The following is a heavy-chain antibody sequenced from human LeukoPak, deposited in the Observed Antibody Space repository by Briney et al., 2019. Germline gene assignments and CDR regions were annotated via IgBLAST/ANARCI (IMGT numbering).Heavy chain of an antibody. J-gene: IGHJ4*02. V-gene: IGHV4-59*08. CDR1: GGSISSYY. CDR2: IYYSGSI. CDR3: ALSGYDFDY. Sequence: SETLSLTCTVSGGSISSYYWSWIRQPPGKGLEWIGNIYYSGSINYNPSLKSRVTISVDTSKNQFSLKLSSVTAADTAVYYCALSGYDFDYWGQGTLVTVSS. D-gene: IGHD5-12*01.